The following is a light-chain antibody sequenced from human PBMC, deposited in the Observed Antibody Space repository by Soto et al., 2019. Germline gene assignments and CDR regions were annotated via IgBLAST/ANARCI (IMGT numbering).Light chain of an antibody. CDR3: QSHDSSLSVYV. CDR2: GNS. J-gene: IGLJ1*01. CDR1: SSNIGAGYD. V-gene: IGLV1-40*01. Sequence: QSVLTQPPSVSGAPGQRVTISCTGSSSNIGAGYDVHWYQQLPGTAPKLLIYGNSNRPSGVPDRFSGSKSGTSASLAITGLQAEDEADFYCQSHDSSLSVYVFRTGPKVT.